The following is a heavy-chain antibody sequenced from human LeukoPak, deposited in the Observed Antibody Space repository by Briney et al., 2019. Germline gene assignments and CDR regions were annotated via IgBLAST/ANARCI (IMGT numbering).Heavy chain of an antibody. Sequence: PSETLSLTCTVSGGSISSYYWSWIRQPPGKGLEWIGYIYYSGSTNYNPSLKSRVTISVDTSKNQFSLKLSSVTAADTAVYYCARGYYDILTGYPYPDYWGQGTLVTVSS. V-gene: IGHV4-59*01. CDR3: ARGYYDILTGYPYPDY. D-gene: IGHD3-9*01. CDR1: GGSISSYY. J-gene: IGHJ4*02. CDR2: IYYSGST.